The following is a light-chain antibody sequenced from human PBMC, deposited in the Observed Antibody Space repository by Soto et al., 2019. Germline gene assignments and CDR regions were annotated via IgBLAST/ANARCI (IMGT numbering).Light chain of an antibody. J-gene: IGLJ2*01. V-gene: IGLV2-14*01. CDR1: RSDIGRYNY. CDR3: SSYSTTTSPHVL. CDR2: EVT. Sequence: QSALTQPPSASGSPGQSITISCTGTRSDIGRYNYVSWYQQHPGEAPKLLIYEVTYRPSGVSARFSGSKSGSTASLTISGLQAEDEADYYCSSYSTTTSPHVLFGGGTQLTVL.